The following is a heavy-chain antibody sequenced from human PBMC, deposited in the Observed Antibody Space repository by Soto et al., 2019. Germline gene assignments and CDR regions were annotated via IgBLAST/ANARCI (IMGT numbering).Heavy chain of an antibody. CDR1: GFTFSSYA. CDR2: ISGSGGST. D-gene: IGHD3-10*01. CDR3: AKVRSREVRGASLDY. Sequence: GGSLRLSCAASGFTFSSYAMSWVRQAPGKGLEWVSAISGSGGSTYYADSVKGRFTISRENSKNTLYLQMNSLRAEDTAVYYCAKVRSREVRGASLDYWGQGTLVTVSS. J-gene: IGHJ4*02. V-gene: IGHV3-23*01.